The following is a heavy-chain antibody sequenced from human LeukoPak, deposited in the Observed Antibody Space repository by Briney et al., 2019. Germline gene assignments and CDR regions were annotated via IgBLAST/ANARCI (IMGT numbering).Heavy chain of an antibody. CDR1: GYTLTELS. V-gene: IGHV1-24*01. CDR3: ATLPRVFSSSWYFDY. J-gene: IGHJ4*02. D-gene: IGHD6-13*01. CDR2: FDPEDGET. Sequence: ASVKVSCKVSGYTLTELSMHWVRQAPGKGLEWMGGFDPEDGETIYAQKFQGRVTMTEDTSTDTAYMELSSLRSEDTAVYYWATLPRVFSSSWYFDYWGQGTLVTVSS.